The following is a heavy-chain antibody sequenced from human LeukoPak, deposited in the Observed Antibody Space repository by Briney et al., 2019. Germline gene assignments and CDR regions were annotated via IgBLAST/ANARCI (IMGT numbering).Heavy chain of an antibody. Sequence: PGGSLRLSCSVSGLIFRNYALSWVRQAPGKGLEWVSVIGGDGVTKVYADSVKGRFTISRDNDKNTLFLQMSSLRAEDTAIYYCAKGMRGSSPYNWFGPWGQGTLVTVSS. D-gene: IGHD3-16*01. V-gene: IGHV3-23*01. CDR1: GLIFRNYA. CDR2: IGGDGVTK. CDR3: AKGMRGSSPYNWFGP. J-gene: IGHJ5*02.